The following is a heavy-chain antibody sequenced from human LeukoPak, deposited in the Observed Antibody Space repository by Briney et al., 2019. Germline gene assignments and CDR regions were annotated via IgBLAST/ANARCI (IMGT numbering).Heavy chain of an antibody. CDR1: GGTFSSYA. V-gene: IGHV1-69*13. J-gene: IGHJ3*02. D-gene: IGHD3-22*01. Sequence: GASVKVSCKASGGTFSSYAISWVRQAPGQGLEWMGGIIPIFGTANYAQKFQGRVTITADESTSTAYMELSSLRSEDTAVYYCARDASSGHDAFDIWGQGTMVTVSS. CDR3: ARDASSGHDAFDI. CDR2: IIPIFGTA.